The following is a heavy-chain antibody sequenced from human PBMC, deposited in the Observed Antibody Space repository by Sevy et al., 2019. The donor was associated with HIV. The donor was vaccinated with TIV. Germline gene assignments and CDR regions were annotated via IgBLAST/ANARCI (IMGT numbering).Heavy chain of an antibody. Sequence: GGSLRLSCAASGFTFSDFYMSWIRQAPGKGLEWVSYISDSGHIKHYEDSVKGRFLISGENAHNTVHLQMNSLTAEDTADYYCVRGGGRIHDFDYWGRGTLVTVSS. CDR3: VRGGGRIHDFDY. CDR1: GFTFSDFY. V-gene: IGHV3-11*01. CDR2: ISDSGHIK. D-gene: IGHD3-16*01. J-gene: IGHJ4*02.